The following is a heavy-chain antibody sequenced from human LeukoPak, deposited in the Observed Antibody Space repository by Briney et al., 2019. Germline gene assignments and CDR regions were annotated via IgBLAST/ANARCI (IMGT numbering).Heavy chain of an antibody. CDR3: ARADSVPAGDYHYWYMDV. J-gene: IGHJ6*03. CDR1: GFTLIDY. CDR2: IKPNSGDT. D-gene: IGHD6-13*01. V-gene: IGHV1-2*06. Sequence: GASVKVSCKASGFTLIDYIHWVRQDPRQGLQWMGRIKPNSGDTEYAQKFQGRVTMTRDTSISTVYMELSSLRSDDTAVYYCARADSVPAGDYHYWYMDVWGKGTTVTVSS.